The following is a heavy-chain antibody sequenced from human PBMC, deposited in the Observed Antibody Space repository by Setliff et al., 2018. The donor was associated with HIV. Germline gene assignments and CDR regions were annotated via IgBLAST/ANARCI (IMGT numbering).Heavy chain of an antibody. V-gene: IGHV7-4-1*02. D-gene: IGHD5-12*01. CDR1: GYTFTSYG. J-gene: IGHJ4*02. CDR2: INTYTGNP. CDR3: AREDTVANSYVARFDF. Sequence: GASVKVSCKASGYTFTSYGMNWVRQAPGQGLEWMGWINTYTGNPTYAQDFTGRFVFSLDTSVDTAHLHISSLKAEDTAIYYCAREDTVANSYVARFDFWGQGTLVTVSS.